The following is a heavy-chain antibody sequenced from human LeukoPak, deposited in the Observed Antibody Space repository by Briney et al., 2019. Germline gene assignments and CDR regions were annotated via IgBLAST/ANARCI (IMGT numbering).Heavy chain of an antibody. D-gene: IGHD1-26*01. CDR3: ARGVGATFGN. CDR2: INHSGST. V-gene: IGHV4-34*01. Sequence: PGGSLRLSCAASGFTFANAYMSWIRQPPGKGLEWIGEINHSGSTNYNPSLKSRVTISVDTSKNQFSLKLSSVTAADTAVYYCARGVGATFGNWGQGTLVTVSS. J-gene: IGHJ4*02. CDR1: GFTFANAY.